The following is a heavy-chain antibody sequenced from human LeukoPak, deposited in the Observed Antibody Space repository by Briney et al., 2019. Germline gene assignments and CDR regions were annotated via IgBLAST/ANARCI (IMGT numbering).Heavy chain of an antibody. Sequence: GGSLRLSCAASGFDLWRYAMSWVRQAPGKGLEWVADISDGGEGTHYADSVQGRFRVSRDNSRKTLFLQLGSLRVQDTAIYHCVRVNYGGNSGYHFDYWGQGTLVIVSS. CDR1: GFDLWRYA. D-gene: IGHD4-23*01. CDR2: ISDGGEGT. J-gene: IGHJ4*02. CDR3: VRVNYGGNSGYHFDY. V-gene: IGHV3-23*01.